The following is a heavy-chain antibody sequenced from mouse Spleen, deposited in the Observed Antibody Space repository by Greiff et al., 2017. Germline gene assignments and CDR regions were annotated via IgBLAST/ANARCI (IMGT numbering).Heavy chain of an antibody. CDR1: GYAFSSSW. Sequence: QVQLQQSGPELVKPGASVKISCKASGYAFSSSWMNWVKQRPGKGLEWIGRIYPGDGDTNYNGKFKGKATLTADKSSSTAYMQLSSLTSEDSAVYFCARILYYYGSRYFDVWGAGTTVTVSS. J-gene: IGHJ1*01. CDR2: IYPGDGDT. V-gene: IGHV1-82*01. CDR3: ARILYYYGSRYFDV. D-gene: IGHD1-1*01.